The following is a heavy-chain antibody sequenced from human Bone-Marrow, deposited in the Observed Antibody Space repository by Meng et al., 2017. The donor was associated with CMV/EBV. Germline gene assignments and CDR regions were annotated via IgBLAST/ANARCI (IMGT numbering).Heavy chain of an antibody. D-gene: IGHD3-22*01. V-gene: IGHV3-21*01. CDR1: GFTFSSYS. CDR2: ISSSSSYI. Sequence: GESLKISCAASGFTFSSYSMNWVRQAPGKGLEWVSSISSSSSYIYYADSVKGRFTISRDNAKNSLYLQMNSLRAEDTAVYYCARPYYYDSSGYYYYYYGMDVWGQGTTVTFSS. J-gene: IGHJ6*02. CDR3: ARPYYYDSSGYYYYYYGMDV.